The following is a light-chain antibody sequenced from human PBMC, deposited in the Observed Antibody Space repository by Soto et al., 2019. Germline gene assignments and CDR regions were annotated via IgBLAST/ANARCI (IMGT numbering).Light chain of an antibody. CDR1: QSVSFD. Sequence: EIVMTQSPATVPVSPGERVTLSCRASQSVSFDLAWYQQKPGQAPRLLIYGASTRATDIPPSFTGSGSGTEFTLTISSLQSEDIAVYYCQQYNKWPQTFGQGTKVEIK. V-gene: IGKV3-15*01. CDR2: GAS. J-gene: IGKJ1*01. CDR3: QQYNKWPQT.